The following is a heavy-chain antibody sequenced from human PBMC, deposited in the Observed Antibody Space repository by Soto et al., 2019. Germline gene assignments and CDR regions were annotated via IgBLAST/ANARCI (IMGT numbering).Heavy chain of an antibody. J-gene: IGHJ5*02. CDR3: ASQMRGPLPHFGWLSPVTS. CDR1: GDSVTSDDSY. D-gene: IGHD3-9*01. Sequence: QLRLQESGPGLVKPSGTLSLTCTGSGDSVTSDDSYWGWIRRLPGQGLEWIGTISHTRETFYNPPLNSRLTMSLDAAKTQFSLKLASMTAADVGVFFCASQMRGPLPHFGWLSPVTSWCQGILVTVSS. V-gene: IGHV4-39*01. CDR2: ISHTRET.